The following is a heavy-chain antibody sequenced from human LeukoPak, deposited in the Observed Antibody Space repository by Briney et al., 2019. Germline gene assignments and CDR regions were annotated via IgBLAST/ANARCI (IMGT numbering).Heavy chain of an antibody. J-gene: IGHJ4*02. Sequence: GGSLRLSCAASGFTFSNYWMTWVRQAPGKSLERVANINEGGRDKRYVDSVKGRFTISRDNAKNSLYLQMNSLRAEDTAVYYCAKELRYYYDSSGYYYDYWGQGTLVTVSS. CDR2: INEGGRDK. D-gene: IGHD3-22*01. V-gene: IGHV3-7*03. CDR3: AKELRYYYDSSGYYYDY. CDR1: GFTFSNYW.